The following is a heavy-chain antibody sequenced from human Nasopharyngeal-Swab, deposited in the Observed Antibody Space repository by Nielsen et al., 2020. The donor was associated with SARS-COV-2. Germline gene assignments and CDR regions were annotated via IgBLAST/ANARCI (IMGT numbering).Heavy chain of an antibody. CDR2: ISYDGSNK. CDR1: GFTFSSYA. Sequence: GESLKISCAASGFTFSSYAMSWVRQAPGKGLEWVAVISYDGSNKYYADSVKGRFTISRDNSKNTLYLQMNSLRAEDTAVYYCARGSGSYGRAFDIWGQGTMVTVSS. D-gene: IGHD1-26*01. J-gene: IGHJ3*02. V-gene: IGHV3-30*04. CDR3: ARGSGSYGRAFDI.